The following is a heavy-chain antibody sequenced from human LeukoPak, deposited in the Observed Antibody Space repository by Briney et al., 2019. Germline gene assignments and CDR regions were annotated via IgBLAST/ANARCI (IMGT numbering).Heavy chain of an antibody. CDR2: IYPCDSDT. V-gene: IGHV5-51*01. D-gene: IGHD1-1*01. Sequence: GESLKISCKGSGYSFSIYWIAWVRQMPGKGLEWMGVIYPCDSDTRYSPSFQGQVTISADKSISTAYLQWNSLKASDSAMYYWARRLDDGGDNWFDPWGQGTLVTVSS. CDR1: GYSFSIYW. J-gene: IGHJ5*02. CDR3: ARRLDDGGDNWFDP.